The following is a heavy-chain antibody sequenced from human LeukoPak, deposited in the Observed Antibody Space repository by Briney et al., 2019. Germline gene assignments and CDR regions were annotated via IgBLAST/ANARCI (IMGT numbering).Heavy chain of an antibody. V-gene: IGHV3-64*01. CDR2: ISSYGGST. J-gene: IGHJ4*02. Sequence: GGSLRLSCAASGFNLSSYSMHWVRQAPGKGLEYVSAISSYGGSTYYANSVKDRFTICRDNSKNTVYLQMGSLRTEDMAVYYCARISRSHDYDYWGQGTLVTVSS. CDR1: GFNLSSYS. CDR3: ARISRSHDYDY. D-gene: IGHD6-6*01.